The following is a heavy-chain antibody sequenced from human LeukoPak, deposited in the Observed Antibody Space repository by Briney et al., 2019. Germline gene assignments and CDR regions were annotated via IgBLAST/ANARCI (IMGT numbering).Heavy chain of an antibody. CDR3: ARSSGSSRGYGMDV. V-gene: IGHV3-53*01. CDR2: IYSGGST. CDR1: GFTVSSNY. D-gene: IGHD6-13*01. Sequence: PGGSLRPSCAASGFTVSSNYMSWVRQAPGKGLEWVSVIYSGGSTYYADSVKGRFTISRDNSKNTLYLQMNSLRAEDTAVYYCARSSGSSRGYGMDVWGKGTTVTVSS. J-gene: IGHJ6*04.